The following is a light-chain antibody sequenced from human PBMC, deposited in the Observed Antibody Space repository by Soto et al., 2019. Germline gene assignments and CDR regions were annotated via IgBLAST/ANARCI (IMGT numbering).Light chain of an antibody. CDR3: VLYIGSGCYVV. Sequence: QTVVTQEPSFSVSPGGTVTLTCGLSSGSVSTSYYPSWYQQTPGQAPRTLIYCTNTRSSGVPDRFSGSILGNKAALPITGAQADDESDYYCVLYIGSGCYVVFGGGTKLTVL. J-gene: IGLJ2*01. CDR1: SGSVSTSYY. V-gene: IGLV8-61*01. CDR2: CTN.